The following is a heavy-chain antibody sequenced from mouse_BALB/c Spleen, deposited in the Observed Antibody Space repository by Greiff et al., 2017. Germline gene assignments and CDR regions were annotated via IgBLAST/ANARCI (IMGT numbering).Heavy chain of an antibody. CDR2: IDPSNGRT. V-gene: IGHV1S81*02. Sequence: QVQLQQSGAELVKPGASVKLSCKASGYTFTSYWMHWVKQRPGQGLEWIGEIDPSNGRTNYNEKFKSKATLTVDKSSSTAYMQLSSLTSEDSAVYYCARSGEVLFAYWGQGTLVTVSA. CDR1: GYTFTSYW. CDR3: ARSGEVLFAY. J-gene: IGHJ3*01. D-gene: IGHD2-14*01.